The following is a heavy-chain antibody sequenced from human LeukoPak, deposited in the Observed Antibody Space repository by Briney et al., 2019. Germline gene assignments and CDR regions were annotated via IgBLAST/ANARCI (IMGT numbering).Heavy chain of an antibody. CDR1: GLTFSNAW. J-gene: IGHJ6*03. V-gene: IGHV3-15*01. CDR2: IKSKTDGGTT. CDR3: TTPDDILTGYQLNNYYYYMDV. Sequence: GGSLRLSCAASGLTFSNAWMSWVRQAPGKGLEWVGRIKSKTDGGTTDYAAPVKGRFTIPRDDSKNTLYLQMNSLKTEDTAVYYCTTPDDILTGYQLNNYYYYMDVWGKGTTVTVSS. D-gene: IGHD3-9*01.